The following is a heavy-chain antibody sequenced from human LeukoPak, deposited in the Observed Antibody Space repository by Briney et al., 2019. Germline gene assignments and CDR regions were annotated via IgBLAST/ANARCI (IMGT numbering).Heavy chain of an antibody. CDR2: ISSSSSYI. V-gene: IGHV3-21*01. J-gene: IGHJ4*02. CDR3: AGHSSSWYPSY. Sequence: GGSLRLSCAASGFTFSSYSMNWVRQALGKGLEWVSSISSSSSYIYYADSVKGRFTISRDNAKNSLYLQMNSLRAEDTAVYYCAGHSSSWYPSYWGQGTLVTVSS. D-gene: IGHD6-13*01. CDR1: GFTFSSYS.